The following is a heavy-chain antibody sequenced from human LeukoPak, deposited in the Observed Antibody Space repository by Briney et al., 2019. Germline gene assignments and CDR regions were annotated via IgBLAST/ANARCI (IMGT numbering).Heavy chain of an antibody. CDR3: ARVPKLWLSGYFDY. V-gene: IGHV4-34*01. D-gene: IGHD5-18*01. CDR1: IDSFSNYH. CDR2: VNESGGT. J-gene: IGHJ4*02. Sequence: SETLSLTCAVYIDSFSNYHWNWIRQTPAKGMEWIGEVNESGGTNISPSLRSRVTLSVDTSKNQFPLKLSSVTAADTAVYYCARVPKLWLSGYFDYWGQGTLVTVSS.